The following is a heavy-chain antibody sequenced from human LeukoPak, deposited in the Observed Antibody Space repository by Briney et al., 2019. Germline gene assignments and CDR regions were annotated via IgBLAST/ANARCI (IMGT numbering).Heavy chain of an antibody. CDR1: GYTFTSYY. V-gene: IGHV1-46*01. J-gene: IGHJ6*03. D-gene: IGHD3-22*01. CDR2: INPSGGST. CDR3: ARVSRYYDSSGFHMDYYYYMDV. Sequence: GASVKVSCKASGYTFTSYYMHWVRQAPGQGLEWMGIINPSGGSTSYAQKFQGRVTMTRDMSTSTVYMELSSLRSEDTAVYYCARVSRYYDSSGFHMDYYYYMDVWGKGTTVTVSS.